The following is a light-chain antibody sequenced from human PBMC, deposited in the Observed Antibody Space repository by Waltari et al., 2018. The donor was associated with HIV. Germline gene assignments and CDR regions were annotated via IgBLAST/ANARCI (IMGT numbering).Light chain of an antibody. V-gene: IGLV2-14*01. Sequence: QSALTQPASVSGSPGQSITISCTGTSSDVGGYNYVSWYQQHPGKAPKLMIYEVSNWPSGVSNRFSGSKSGNTASLTIAGLQAEDEADYYCSSYTSSSTQVVFGGGNKLTVL. CDR3: SSYTSSSTQVV. CDR2: EVS. CDR1: SSDVGGYNY. J-gene: IGLJ2*01.